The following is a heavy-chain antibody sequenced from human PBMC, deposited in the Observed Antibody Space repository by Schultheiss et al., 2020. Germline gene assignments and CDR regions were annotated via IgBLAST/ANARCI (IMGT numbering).Heavy chain of an antibody. Sequence: SETLSLTCTVSGGSISSYYWGWIRQPPGKGLEWIGYIYYSGSTNYNPSLKSRVTISVDTSKNQFSLKLSSVTAADTAVYYCARDRYDILTGYPYYYYYGMDVWGQGTTVTVSS. CDR2: IYYSGST. J-gene: IGHJ6*02. CDR3: ARDRYDILTGYPYYYYYGMDV. CDR1: GGSISSYY. V-gene: IGHV4-59*12. D-gene: IGHD3-9*01.